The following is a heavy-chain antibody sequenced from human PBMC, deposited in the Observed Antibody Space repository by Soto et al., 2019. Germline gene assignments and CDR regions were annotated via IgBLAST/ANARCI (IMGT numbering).Heavy chain of an antibody. J-gene: IGHJ6*02. CDR1: GGSVSSGSYY. D-gene: IGHD3-22*01. CDR3: ARDPYYYDSSGYRNYYYGMDV. CDR2: IYYSGST. V-gene: IGHV4-61*01. Sequence: QVQLQESGPGLVKPSETLSLTCTVSGGSVSSGSYYWSWIRQPPGKGLEWIGYIYYSGSTNYNPSRKSRVTISVDTSKNQFSLKLSSVTAADTAVYYCARDPYYYDSSGYRNYYYGMDVWGQGTTVTVSS.